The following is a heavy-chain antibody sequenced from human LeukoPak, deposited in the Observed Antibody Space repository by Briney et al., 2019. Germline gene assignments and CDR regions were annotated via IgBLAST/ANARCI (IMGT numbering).Heavy chain of an antibody. CDR1: GYSFTSYW. CDR2: IYPADSDT. CDR3: ARHKDGYFTKDAFDI. V-gene: IGHV5-51*01. Sequence: TGESLKISCKGSGYSFTSYWIAWVRQMPGKGLEWMGIIYPADSDTTYSPSFQGQVTISADKSINTAYLQWSSLKASDTAMYYCARHKDGYFTKDAFDIWGQGTMVTVSS. J-gene: IGHJ3*02. D-gene: IGHD5-24*01.